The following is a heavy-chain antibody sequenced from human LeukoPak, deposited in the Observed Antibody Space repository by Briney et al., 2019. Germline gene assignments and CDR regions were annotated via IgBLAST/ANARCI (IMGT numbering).Heavy chain of an antibody. CDR2: ISSSSSYI. CDR3: ARDSNYDSSGYSGPFDY. CDR1: GFTFSSYS. V-gene: IGHV3-21*01. J-gene: IGHJ4*02. Sequence: GGSLRLSCAASGFTFSSYSMNWVRRAPGKGLEWVSSISSSSSYIYYADSVKGRFTISRDNAKNSLYLQMNSLRAEDTAVYYCARDSNYDSSGYSGPFDYWGQGTLVTVSS. D-gene: IGHD3-22*01.